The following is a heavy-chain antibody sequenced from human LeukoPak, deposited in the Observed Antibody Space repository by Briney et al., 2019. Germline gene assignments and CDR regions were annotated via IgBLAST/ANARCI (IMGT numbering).Heavy chain of an antibody. D-gene: IGHD5-18*01. CDR2: IYTSGST. Sequence: SETLSLTCTVSGGSISSYYWSWIRQPAGKGLEWIGRIYTSGSTNYNPSLKSRVTMSVDTSKNQFSLKLSSVTAADTAVYYCARDGRGTAMPEIAGYYYYYMDVWGKGTTVTISS. V-gene: IGHV4-4*07. J-gene: IGHJ6*03. CDR3: ARDGRGTAMPEIAGYYYYYMDV. CDR1: GGSISSYY.